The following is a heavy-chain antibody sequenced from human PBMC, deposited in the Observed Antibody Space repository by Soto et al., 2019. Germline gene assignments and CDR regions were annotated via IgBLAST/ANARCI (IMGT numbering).Heavy chain of an antibody. D-gene: IGHD3-16*01. CDR3: AASPFQGGDTYVDA. J-gene: IGHJ5*02. Sequence: QEQLVQSGGEVKKPGASVKVSCRPPESTFDTYYTHWVRQAPGQGLQWMGIFNPVGGSTRYAQKCQGRLKITRDTSTRTVYMQLSSLTSEDTAVYYCAASPFQGGDTYVDAWGQGTLVAVSS. CDR1: ESTFDTYY. V-gene: IGHV1-46*02. CDR2: FNPVGGST.